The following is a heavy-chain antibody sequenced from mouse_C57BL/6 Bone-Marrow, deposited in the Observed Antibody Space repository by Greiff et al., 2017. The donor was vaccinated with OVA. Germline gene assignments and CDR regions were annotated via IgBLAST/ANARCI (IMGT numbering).Heavy chain of an antibody. J-gene: IGHJ2*01. V-gene: IGHV14-4*01. CDR2: IDPENGDT. Sequence: EVKLVESGAELVRPGASVKLSCTASGFNIKDAYMHWVKQRPEQGLEWIGWIDPENGDTEYASKFQGKATITADTSSNTAYLQLSSLTSEDTAVYYCTFYVNFDYWGQGTTLTVSS. D-gene: IGHD2-3*01. CDR3: TFYVNFDY. CDR1: GFNIKDAY.